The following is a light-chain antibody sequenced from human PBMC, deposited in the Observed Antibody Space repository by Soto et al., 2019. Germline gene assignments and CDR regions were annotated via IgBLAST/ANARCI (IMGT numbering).Light chain of an antibody. CDR2: DAS. CDR1: QSVSSY. Sequence: ENVLTQAPGPLSFSSGGRATLSRRAGQSVSSYLAWYQQKPGQAPRLLIYDASNRATGIPDRFSGSGSGTDFTLTISRLEPEDFAVYYCQHYGSLSWTFGQGTKVDIK. CDR3: QHYGSLSWT. V-gene: IGKV3-20*01. J-gene: IGKJ1*01.